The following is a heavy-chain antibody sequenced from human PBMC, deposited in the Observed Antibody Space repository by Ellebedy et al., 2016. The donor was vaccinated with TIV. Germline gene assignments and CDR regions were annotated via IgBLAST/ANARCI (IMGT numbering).Heavy chain of an antibody. J-gene: IGHJ6*02. D-gene: IGHD3-10*01. CDR2: IDPSDSYT. V-gene: IGHV5-10-1*01. CDR1: GYSFSSYW. CDR3: ARHGSGRDGMDV. Sequence: GGSLRLSCKGSGYSFSSYWITWVRQMPGKGLEWMGRIDPSDSYTNYSPSFQGHVTFSADKSISTAYLQWSSLKASDTAMYYCARHGSGRDGMDVWGQGTTVTVSS.